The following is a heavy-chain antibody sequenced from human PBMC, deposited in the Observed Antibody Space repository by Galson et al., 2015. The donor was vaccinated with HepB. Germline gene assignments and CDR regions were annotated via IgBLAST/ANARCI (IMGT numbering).Heavy chain of an antibody. V-gene: IGHV3-11*06. CDR2: ISSSSSYT. CDR3: ARDRVGYSSGWYRGYYHYGMDL. Sequence: SLRLSCAASGFTFSDYYMSWLRQAPGKGLEWVSYISSSSSYTNYADSVKGRFTISRDNAKNSLYLQMNSLRAEDTAVYYCARDRVGYSSGWYRGYYHYGMDLWGRGTLVTVSS. CDR1: GFTFSDYY. J-gene: IGHJ2*01. D-gene: IGHD6-19*01.